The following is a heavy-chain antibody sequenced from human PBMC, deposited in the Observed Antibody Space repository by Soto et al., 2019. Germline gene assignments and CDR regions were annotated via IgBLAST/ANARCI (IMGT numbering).Heavy chain of an antibody. CDR2: INPNSGDT. V-gene: IGHV1-2*02. CDR1: GYTFTVYD. D-gene: IGHD3-22*01. CDR3: ATGMRDPIRSDSRAYCFSRC. Sequence: ASVKVSCKASGYTFTVYDMHWVRQAPGQGLEWMGWINPNSGDTNYAQKFQGRVTMTRDTSINTAYMELSRLRSDDTAVYYCATGMRDPIRSDSRAYCFSRCWCQGPLGTVS. J-gene: IGHJ4*02.